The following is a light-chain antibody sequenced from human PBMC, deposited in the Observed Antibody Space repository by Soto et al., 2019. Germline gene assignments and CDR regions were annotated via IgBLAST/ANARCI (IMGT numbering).Light chain of an antibody. CDR2: QAS. V-gene: IGKV1-5*03. Sequence: DIQLTQSPPTLPALVGDRVTITCRASQSISRWLAWFQQKPGKAPNLLIYQASTLEHGVPSRFSGGRSWTEFTLTTTSLHPADFSDDYCQQYISDYALAFGQGTQVDIK. CDR1: QSISRW. CDR3: QQYISDYALA. J-gene: IGKJ1*01.